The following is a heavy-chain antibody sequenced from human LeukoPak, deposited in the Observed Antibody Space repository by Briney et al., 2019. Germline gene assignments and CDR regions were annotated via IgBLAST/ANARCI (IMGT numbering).Heavy chain of an antibody. V-gene: IGHV4-30-2*01. J-gene: IGHJ5*02. Sequence: SETLSLTCAVSGGSISSGGYSWSWIRQPPGKGLEWIGYIYHSGSTYYNPSLKSRVTISVDRSRNQFSLKLSSVTAADTAVYYCARGSPRIAAAGTGRRDWLDPWGQGTLVTVSS. CDR1: GGSISSGGYS. CDR3: ARGSPRIAAAGTGRRDWLDP. D-gene: IGHD6-13*01. CDR2: IYHSGST.